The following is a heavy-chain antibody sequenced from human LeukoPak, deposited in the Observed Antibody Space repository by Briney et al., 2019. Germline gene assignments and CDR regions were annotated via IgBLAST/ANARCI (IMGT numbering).Heavy chain of an antibody. CDR3: AREGVGGWYSYYYYYYMDV. J-gene: IGHJ6*03. D-gene: IGHD6-19*01. Sequence: GGSLRLSCAASGFTFSSYWMSWVRQAPGKGLEWVANIKQDGSEKYYVDSVKGRFTISRDNAKNSLYLQMNSLRAEDTAVYYCAREGVGGWYSYYYYYYMDVWGKGTTVTVSS. CDR2: IKQDGSEK. V-gene: IGHV3-7*01. CDR1: GFTFSSYW.